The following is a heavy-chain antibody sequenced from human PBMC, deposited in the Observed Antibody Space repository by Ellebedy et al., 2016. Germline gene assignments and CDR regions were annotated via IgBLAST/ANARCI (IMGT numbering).Heavy chain of an antibody. Sequence: ASVKVSCKASGYTFTSYDINWVRQATGQGLEWMGWMNPNSGNTGYAQKFQGGVTMTRNTSISTAYMELSSLRSEDTAVYYCARDPRETGYYDFWSGYQPGMYYGMDVWGQGTTVTVSS. V-gene: IGHV1-8*01. D-gene: IGHD3-3*01. CDR3: ARDPRETGYYDFWSGYQPGMYYGMDV. CDR1: GYTFTSYD. J-gene: IGHJ6*02. CDR2: MNPNSGNT.